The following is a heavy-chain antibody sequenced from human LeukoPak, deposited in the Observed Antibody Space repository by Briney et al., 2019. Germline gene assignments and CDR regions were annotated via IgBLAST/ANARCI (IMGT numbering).Heavy chain of an antibody. D-gene: IGHD3-16*01. CDR2: ISDSGGST. V-gene: IGHV3-23*01. Sequence: GGSLRLSCAASGFTFSSYTMTWVRQAPGKGLEWVSGISDSGGSTHYADSVKGRFTISRDNSKNTLYLHMNSLRLEDTAVYWCAKTLWGLTLLSSDYWGQGTLVTVSS. CDR3: AKTLWGLTLLSSDY. CDR1: GFTFSSYT. J-gene: IGHJ4*02.